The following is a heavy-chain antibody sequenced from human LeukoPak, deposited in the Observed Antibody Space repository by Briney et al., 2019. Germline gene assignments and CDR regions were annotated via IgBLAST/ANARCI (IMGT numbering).Heavy chain of an antibody. CDR2: IYYTGST. D-gene: IGHD4-23*01. V-gene: IGHV4-59*01. J-gene: IGHJ5*02. Sequence: PSETLSLTCIVPGGSISTYYWNWIRQPPGKGLEWIGYIYYTGSTNYNPSLRSRVTISVDTSKNQFSLKLTSVTAADTAVYYCARGTTVVTPWFDPWGQGTLVTVSS. CDR1: GGSISTYY. CDR3: ARGTTVVTPWFDP.